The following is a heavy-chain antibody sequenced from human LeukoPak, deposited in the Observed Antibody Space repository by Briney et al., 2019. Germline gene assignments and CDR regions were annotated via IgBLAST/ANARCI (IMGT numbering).Heavy chain of an antibody. V-gene: IGHV4-39*02. D-gene: IGHD3-9*01. CDR1: GGSISSSSYY. J-gene: IGHJ4*02. Sequence: SETLSLTCTVSGGSISSSSYYWGWIRQPPGKGLEWIGSIYYSGTTYYNPSLKSRVTISVYTSKNQFSLKLSSVTAADTAVYYCARDSATISSPLDYWGQGTLVTVSS. CDR2: IYYSGTT. CDR3: ARDSATISSPLDY.